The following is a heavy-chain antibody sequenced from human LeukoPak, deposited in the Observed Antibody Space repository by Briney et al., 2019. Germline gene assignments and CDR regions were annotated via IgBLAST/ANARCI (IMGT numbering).Heavy chain of an antibody. D-gene: IGHD1-26*01. CDR3: AKVVLAGSYSFDY. J-gene: IGHJ4*02. CDR2: ISGSGGST. Sequence: PGGSLRLSCAASGFTFSDYAIHWVRQAPGKGLERVSAISGSGGSTYYADSVKGRFTISRDNSKNTLYLQMNSLRAEDTAVYYCAKVVLAGSYSFDYWGQGTLVTVSS. V-gene: IGHV3-23*01. CDR1: GFTFSDYA.